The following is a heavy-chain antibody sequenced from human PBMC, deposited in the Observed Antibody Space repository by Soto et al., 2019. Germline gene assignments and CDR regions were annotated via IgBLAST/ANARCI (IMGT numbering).Heavy chain of an antibody. V-gene: IGHV7-4-1*01. CDR1: GYTFTSYA. J-gene: IGHJ1*01. CDR3: ARVECSGGSCYSPYLQH. D-gene: IGHD2-15*01. CDR2: INTNTWNP. Sequence: QVQLVQSGSELKKPGASVKVSCKASGYTFTSYAMNWVRQAPGQGLEWMGWINTNTWNPTYAQGVEGRVVCSLATAVSTAYLQICSLKAEDTAVYYCARVECSGGSCYSPYLQHWGQGTLVTVSS.